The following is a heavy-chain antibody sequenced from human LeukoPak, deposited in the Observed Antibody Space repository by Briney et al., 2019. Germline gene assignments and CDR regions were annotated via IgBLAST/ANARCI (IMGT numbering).Heavy chain of an antibody. Sequence: ASLKDSCTASGGTFSSYAVSWVRRAPGQGLEWMGGIIPIFGTANYAQKFQGRVTITADESTSTAYMELSSLRSEDTAVYYCARETPPYGPIAYWGQGTLVAVSS. CDR2: IIPIFGTA. CDR1: GGTFSSYA. V-gene: IGHV1-69*01. CDR3: ARETPPYGPIAY. D-gene: IGHD3-10*01. J-gene: IGHJ4*02.